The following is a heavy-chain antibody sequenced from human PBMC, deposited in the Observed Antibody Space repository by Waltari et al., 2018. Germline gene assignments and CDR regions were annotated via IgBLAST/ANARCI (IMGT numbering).Heavy chain of an antibody. V-gene: IGHV3-23*01. CDR1: GFTFSSYA. J-gene: IGHJ4*02. D-gene: IGHD2-15*01. Sequence: EVQLLESGGGLVQPGGSLRLSCAASGFTFSSYAMSWVRQAPGKGLEWFSAFSGSGGSTYYADPVKGRFTISRDNSKNTLYLQMNSLIAEDTAVYYCAKDVFIGVAATPYWGQGTLVTVSS. CDR3: AKDVFIGVAATPY. CDR2: FSGSGGST.